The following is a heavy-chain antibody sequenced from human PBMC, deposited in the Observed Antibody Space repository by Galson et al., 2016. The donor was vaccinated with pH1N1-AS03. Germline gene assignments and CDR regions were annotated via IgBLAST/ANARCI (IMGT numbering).Heavy chain of an antibody. D-gene: IGHD4/OR15-4a*01. CDR2: ISGNGFGT. J-gene: IGHJ4*02. CDR1: GFTFSSYA. V-gene: IGHV3-64*02. CDR3: ARGPVSYANYWFPPPDY. Sequence: SLRLSCAASGFTFSSYAMFWVRQAPGKGLEYVSAISGNGFGTYYADSVKGRFTISRDNSKNTLYLQMGSLRTEDMAMYYCARGPVSYANYWFPPPDYWGQGTLVTVSS.